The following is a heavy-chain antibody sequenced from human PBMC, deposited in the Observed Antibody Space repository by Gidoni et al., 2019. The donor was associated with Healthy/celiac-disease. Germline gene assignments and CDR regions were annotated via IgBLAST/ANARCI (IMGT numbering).Heavy chain of an antibody. Sequence: QVHLVQSGAQVKKPGSSVKVSCKPSGGTFSSYAISWVRQAPGQGLEWMGRIIPILGIANYAQKLQGRVTITADKSTSTAYMELSSLRSEDTAVYYCASEVGDYRAFDIWGQGTMVTVSS. V-gene: IGHV1-69*04. D-gene: IGHD4-17*01. CDR1: GGTFSSYA. CDR3: ASEVGDYRAFDI. CDR2: IIPILGIA. J-gene: IGHJ3*02.